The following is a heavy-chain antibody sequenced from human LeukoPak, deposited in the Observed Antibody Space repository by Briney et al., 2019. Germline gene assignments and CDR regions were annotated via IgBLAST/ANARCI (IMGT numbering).Heavy chain of an antibody. CDR1: GFTFSSYS. CDR2: ISSSSSTI. CDR3: ATTPPFDY. J-gene: IGHJ4*02. D-gene: IGHD4-11*01. Sequence: PGGSLRLSCAAYGFTFSSYSMNWVRQAPGKGLEWVSYISSSSSTIYYADSVKGRFTISRDNAKNSLHLQMNSLTAEDTAVYYCATTPPFDYWGQGTLVTVSS. V-gene: IGHV3-48*04.